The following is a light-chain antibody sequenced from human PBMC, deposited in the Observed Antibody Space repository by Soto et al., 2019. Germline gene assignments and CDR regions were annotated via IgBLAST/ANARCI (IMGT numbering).Light chain of an antibody. J-gene: IGKJ1*01. CDR2: GAS. V-gene: IGKV3-15*01. CDR3: QQYNNWPRT. CDR1: QSISSN. Sequence: DIVMTQSPDTLSVSPGERATLSCRARQSISSNLAWYQQHPGQAPRLLIYGASTRATGTPARFSGSGSGTEFTLTISSLQSEDFAVYFCQQYNNWPRTFGQGTKV.